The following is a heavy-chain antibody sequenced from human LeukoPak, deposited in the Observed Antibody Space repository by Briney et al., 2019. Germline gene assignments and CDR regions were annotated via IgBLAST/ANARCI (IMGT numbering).Heavy chain of an antibody. CDR1: GYTFTSYG. D-gene: IGHD3-22*01. J-gene: IGHJ5*02. CDR2: ISAYNGNT. Sequence: ASVKVSCKASGYTFTSYGISWVRQAPGQGLEWMGWISAYNGNTNYAQKFQGRVTITRNTSISTAYMELSSLRSEDTAVYYCARGNYYDSSGYSSWFDPWGQGTLVTVSS. CDR3: ARGNYYDSSGYSSWFDP. V-gene: IGHV1-18*01.